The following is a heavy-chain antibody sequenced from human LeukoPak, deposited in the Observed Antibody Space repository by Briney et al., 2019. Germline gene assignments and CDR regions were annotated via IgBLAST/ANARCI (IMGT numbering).Heavy chain of an antibody. Sequence: PGGSLRLSCAASGFTFSNYAMSWVRQAPGKGLEWVSAVSGIGDKPYYADSVKGRFTISRDNSKNTLYLQMSSLRAEDTALYYCAKEADNSGTYYMDVWGKGTTVTVSS. J-gene: IGHJ6*03. CDR2: VSGIGDKP. CDR1: GFTFSNYA. D-gene: IGHD2/OR15-2a*01. V-gene: IGHV3-23*01. CDR3: AKEADNSGTYYMDV.